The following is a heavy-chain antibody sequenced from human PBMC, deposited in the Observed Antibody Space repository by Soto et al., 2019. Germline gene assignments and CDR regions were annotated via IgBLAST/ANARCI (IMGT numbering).Heavy chain of an antibody. CDR3: XXXXXXXXXXXPYS. CDR2: ISYDGGLQ. J-gene: IGHJ4*02. CDR1: GFTFSSYG. Sequence: QAQLVESGGGVVQPGRSLRLSCAASGFTFSSYGMHWVRQAPGTGLEWVAVISYDGGLQHYADSVKGRFTISRDNSKNMXLLQXXXLXXXXXAXXYXXXXXXXXXXXXPYSXGQGTLVSVSS. V-gene: IGHV3-30*03.